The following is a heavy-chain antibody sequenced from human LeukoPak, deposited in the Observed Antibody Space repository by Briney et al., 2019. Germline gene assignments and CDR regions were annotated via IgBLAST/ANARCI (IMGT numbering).Heavy chain of an antibody. J-gene: IGHJ4*02. CDR3: ARHSRYFDWLLSPFDY. CDR1: GGSISSSNW. Sequence: SETLSLTCAVSGGSISSSNWWSWVRQPPGKGLEWIGEIYHSGSTYYNPSLKSRVTIPVDTSKNQFSLKLSSVTAADTAVYYCARHSRYFDWLLSPFDYWGQGTLVTVSS. V-gene: IGHV4-4*02. CDR2: IYHSGST. D-gene: IGHD3-9*01.